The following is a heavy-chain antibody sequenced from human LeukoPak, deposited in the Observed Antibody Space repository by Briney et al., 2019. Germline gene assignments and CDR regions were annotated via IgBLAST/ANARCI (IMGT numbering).Heavy chain of an antibody. V-gene: IGHV6-1*01. D-gene: IGHD6-13*01. J-gene: IGHJ5*02. CDR2: TYYRSKWYN. Sequence: SQTLSLTCAISGDSVSSNSAAWNWTRQSPSRGLEWLGRTYYRSKWYNDYAVSVKSRITINPDTSKNQFSLQLNSVTPEDTAVYYCARAAAGINNWFDPWGQGTLVTVSS. CDR1: GDSVSSNSAA. CDR3: ARAAAGINNWFDP.